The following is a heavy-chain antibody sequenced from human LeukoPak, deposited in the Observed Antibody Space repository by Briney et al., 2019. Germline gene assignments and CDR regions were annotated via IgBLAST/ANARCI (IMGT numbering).Heavy chain of an antibody. V-gene: IGHV4-61*05. J-gene: IGHJ6*02. CDR3: ARSREDYYYYYGMYV. CDR1: GGSTRRSNW. Sequence: SGTLSLTCAVSGGSTRRSNWWGWIRQPPGKGLEGIGYVYYSGSTNYNPSLKRRVTISVDTSNNQFSLKLSSVTAADTAVYYCARSREDYYYYYGMYVWGQGTTVTVAS. CDR2: VYYSGST.